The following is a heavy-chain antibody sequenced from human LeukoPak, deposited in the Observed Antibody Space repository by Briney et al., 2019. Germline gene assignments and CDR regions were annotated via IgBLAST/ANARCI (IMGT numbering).Heavy chain of an antibody. D-gene: IGHD3-10*01. CDR1: GGSFSGYY. Sequence: PSETLSLTCVVYGGSFSGYYWSWIRQPAGKGLEWIGRIYTSGSTNYTPSLKSRVTMSVDTSKNQFSLKLSSVTAADTAVYYCARVGLVRGQRPYFSNGDYYYYGMDVWGQGTTVTVSS. V-gene: IGHV4-59*10. CDR2: IYTSGST. CDR3: ARVGLVRGQRPYFSNGDYYYYGMDV. J-gene: IGHJ6*02.